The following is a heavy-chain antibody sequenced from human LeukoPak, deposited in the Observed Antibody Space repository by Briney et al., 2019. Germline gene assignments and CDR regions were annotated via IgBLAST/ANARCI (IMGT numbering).Heavy chain of an antibody. Sequence: GASVKVSCKASGYTFTSYAMHWVRQAPGQRLEWMGWINAGNGNTKYSQKFQGRVTITRDASASTAYMELSSLRSEDTAVYYCAREKYYYDSPAHYWGQGTLVTVSS. CDR1: GYTFTSYA. J-gene: IGHJ4*02. CDR2: INAGNGNT. D-gene: IGHD3-22*01. V-gene: IGHV1-3*01. CDR3: AREKYYYDSPAHY.